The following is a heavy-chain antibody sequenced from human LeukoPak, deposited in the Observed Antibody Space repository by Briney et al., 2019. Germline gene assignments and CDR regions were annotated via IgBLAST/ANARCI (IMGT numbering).Heavy chain of an antibody. V-gene: IGHV6-1*01. Sequence: SQTLSLTCAISGDSVSSNSAAWNWIGQSPSRGLEWLGRTYYRSKWYNDYAVSVKSRITINPDTSKNQFSLQLNSVTPEDTAVYYCARTIAVAARYYYYGMDVWGQGTTVTVSS. CDR3: ARTIAVAARYYYYGMDV. CDR2: TYYRSKWYN. CDR1: GDSVSSNSAA. D-gene: IGHD6-19*01. J-gene: IGHJ6*02.